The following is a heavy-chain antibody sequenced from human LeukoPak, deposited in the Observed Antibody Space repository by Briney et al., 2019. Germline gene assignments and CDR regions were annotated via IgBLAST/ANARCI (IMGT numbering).Heavy chain of an antibody. Sequence: PSETLSLTCTVSGGSNSSYYWSWIRQPPGKGLEWIGYIYYSGSTNYNPSLKSRVTISVDTSKNQFSLKLSSVTAADTAVYYCARVDTAMALFDYWGQGTLVTVSS. D-gene: IGHD5-18*01. CDR1: GGSNSSYY. CDR3: ARVDTAMALFDY. V-gene: IGHV4-59*01. CDR2: IYYSGST. J-gene: IGHJ4*02.